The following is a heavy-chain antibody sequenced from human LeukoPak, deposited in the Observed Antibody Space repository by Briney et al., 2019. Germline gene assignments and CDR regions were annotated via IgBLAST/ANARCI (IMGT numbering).Heavy chain of an antibody. J-gene: IGHJ6*03. Sequence: GEYLKISCRGSGYSFTSYWIGWVRQMPGKGLEWMEIIYPDGSDTKYSASFQGQVTISADKSISTAYLQWSSLKASDTAMYYCARLAFCTNAVCFSNYYYSMDVWGRGTTVTVSS. D-gene: IGHD2-8*01. CDR3: ARLAFCTNAVCFSNYYYSMDV. V-gene: IGHV5-51*01. CDR1: GYSFTSYW. CDR2: IYPDGSDT.